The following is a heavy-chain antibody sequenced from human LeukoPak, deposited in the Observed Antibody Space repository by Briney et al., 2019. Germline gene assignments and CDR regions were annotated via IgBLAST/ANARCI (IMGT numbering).Heavy chain of an antibody. CDR3: AKVGTWELQRVFEH. J-gene: IGHJ4*02. CDR1: GFTFSDYW. CDR2: VGRDGSEK. D-gene: IGHD1-26*01. Sequence: GGSLRLSCAASGFTFSDYWMTWVRQVPGKGLEWVANVGRDGSEKHYVDSVEGRFTISRDNAKKSLALEMNSLRVEDTALYYCAKVGTWELQRVFEHWAQGTLVTVS. V-gene: IGHV3-7*01.